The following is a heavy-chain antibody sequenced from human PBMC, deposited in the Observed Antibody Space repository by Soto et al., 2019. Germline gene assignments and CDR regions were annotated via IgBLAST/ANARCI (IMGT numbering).Heavy chain of an antibody. V-gene: IGHV2-5*02. CDR1: GVSLTTPGVG. CDR2: IYWDDDK. D-gene: IGHD2-15*01. J-gene: IGHJ4*02. Sequence: QITLRESGPTLVQPTQTLTLTCTLSGVSLTTPGVGVGWIRQPPGKALEWLALIYWDDDKRFNPSLKSRLAITRDTSKNQVVMTMTDMAPVDTGIYYCAYRQRTVVVGAPFDLWGQGSQVTVSS. CDR3: AYRQRTVVVGAPFDL.